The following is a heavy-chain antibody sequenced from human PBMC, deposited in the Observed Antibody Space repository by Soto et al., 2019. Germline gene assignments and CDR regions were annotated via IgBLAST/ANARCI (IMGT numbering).Heavy chain of an antibody. D-gene: IGHD5-12*01. CDR3: AKPPVSGYGFFDY. CDR2: ISGSGGST. Sequence: GGSLRLSCAASGFTFSSYAMSWVRQAPGKGLEWVSAISGSGGSTYYADSVKGRFTNSRDKSKNTLYLQMNSLSPEDTAVYYCAKPPVSGYGFFDYWGQGTLVTVSS. J-gene: IGHJ4*02. V-gene: IGHV3-23*01. CDR1: GFTFSSYA.